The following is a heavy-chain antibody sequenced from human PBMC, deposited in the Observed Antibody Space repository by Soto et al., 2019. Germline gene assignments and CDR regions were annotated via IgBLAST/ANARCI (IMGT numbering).Heavy chain of an antibody. Sequence: QVQLVQSGAEVKKSGSSVNVSCKASGTTFTAYGIHWVRQAPGQGLEWMGGFVPMFSSSNYAQKFQGRLTIVADESTNTAYMELSSLRADDSAIYYCARTAGTYYFDHWGQGTLVTVSS. CDR1: GTTFTAYG. CDR2: FVPMFSSS. V-gene: IGHV1-69*01. J-gene: IGHJ4*02. D-gene: IGHD1-1*01. CDR3: ARTAGTYYFDH.